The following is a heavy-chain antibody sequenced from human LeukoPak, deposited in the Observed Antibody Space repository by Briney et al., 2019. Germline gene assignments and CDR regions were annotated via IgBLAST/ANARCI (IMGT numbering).Heavy chain of an antibody. J-gene: IGHJ4*02. V-gene: IGHV1-18*01. CDR2: ISAYNGNT. CDR1: GYTFTSYG. Sequence: ASMKVSCKASGYTFTSYGISWVRQAPGQGLEWMGWISAYNGNTNYAQKLQGRVTMTTDTSTSTAYMELRSLRSDDTAVYYCARDDRQLGDFDYWGQGTLVTVSS. D-gene: IGHD6-13*01. CDR3: ARDDRQLGDFDY.